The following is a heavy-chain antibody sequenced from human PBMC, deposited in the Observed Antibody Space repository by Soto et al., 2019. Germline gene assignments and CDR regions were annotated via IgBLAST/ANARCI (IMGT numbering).Heavy chain of an antibody. V-gene: IGHV3-23*01. D-gene: IGHD4-4*01. CDR1: GFTFSSYA. CDR3: AKTQYSNYVYYYYGMDV. J-gene: IGHJ6*02. Sequence: GGSLRLSCAASGFTFSSYAMSWVRQAPGKGLEWVSAISGSGGSTYYADSVKGRFTISRDNSKNTLYLQMNSLRAEDTAVYYCAKTQYSNYVYYYYGMDVWGQGTTVTVSS. CDR2: ISGSGGST.